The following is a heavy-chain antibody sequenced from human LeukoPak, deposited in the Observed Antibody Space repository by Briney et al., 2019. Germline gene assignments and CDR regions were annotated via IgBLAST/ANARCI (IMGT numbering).Heavy chain of an antibody. Sequence: SETLSLTCTVSGGSISSYYWSWIRQPPGKGLEWIGYIYYSGSTIYNPSLKSRVTISVDTSKNQLSLKLSSVTAADTAVYYCARDLTGDSSGYYDYWGQGTLVTVSS. J-gene: IGHJ4*02. V-gene: IGHV4-59*01. D-gene: IGHD3-22*01. CDR3: ARDLTGDSSGYYDY. CDR1: GGSISSYY. CDR2: IYYSGST.